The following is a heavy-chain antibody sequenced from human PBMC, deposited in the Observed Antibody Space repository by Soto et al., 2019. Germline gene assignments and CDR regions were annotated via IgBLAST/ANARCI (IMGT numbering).Heavy chain of an antibody. D-gene: IGHD3-9*01. CDR3: ARHYRGYDILTGYQYYYYYYGMDV. CDR1: GYSFTSYW. V-gene: IGHV5-10-1*01. J-gene: IGHJ6*02. CDR2: IDPSDSYT. Sequence: PGGSLKSSGKGSGYSFTSYWISGVRQMPGKGLEWMGRIDPSDSYTNYSPSFQGHVTISADKSISTAYLQWSSLKASDTAMYYCARHYRGYDILTGYQYYYYYYGMDVWGQGTTVTVSS.